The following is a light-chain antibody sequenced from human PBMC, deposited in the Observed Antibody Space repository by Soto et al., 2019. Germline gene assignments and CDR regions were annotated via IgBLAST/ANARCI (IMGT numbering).Light chain of an antibody. CDR1: QSISSW. Sequence: DIQMTQSPSTLSASVGDRVTITCRASQSISSWWAWYQQKPGKAPKLLIYKASTLESGVPSRFSGSGSGTECTLTISSLQPDDFATYYCQQYNTYWGYIFGQGTKLDIK. CDR3: QQYNTYWGYI. V-gene: IGKV1-5*03. J-gene: IGKJ2*01. CDR2: KAS.